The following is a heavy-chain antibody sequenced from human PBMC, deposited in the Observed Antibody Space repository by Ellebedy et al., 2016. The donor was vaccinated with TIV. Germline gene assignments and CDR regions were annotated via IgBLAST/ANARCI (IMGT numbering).Heavy chain of an antibody. Sequence: SETLSLXXGVSGDPITGSHWWSWVRQPPGRGLEWIGEIYHGVSSHYNPSLKSRVTMSIDESKNGFSLKLSSVTAADTAVYYCARDLGSGRYPGHWGQGTLVTVSS. D-gene: IGHD3-10*01. CDR3: ARDLGSGRYPGH. V-gene: IGHV4-4*02. CDR1: GDPITGSHW. CDR2: IYHGVSS. J-gene: IGHJ4*02.